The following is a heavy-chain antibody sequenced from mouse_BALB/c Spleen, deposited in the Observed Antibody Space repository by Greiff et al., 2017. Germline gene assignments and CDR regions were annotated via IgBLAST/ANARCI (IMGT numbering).Heavy chain of an antibody. D-gene: IGHD1-1*02. Sequence: QVQLQQSGAELAKPGASVKMSCKASGYTFTSYWMHWVKQRPGQGLEWIGYINPSTGYTEYNQKFKDKATLTADKSSSTAYMQLSSLTSEDSAVYYCAREGDYAYLAYWGQGTLVTVSA. V-gene: IGHV1-7*01. J-gene: IGHJ3*01. CDR3: AREGDYAYLAY. CDR1: GYTFTSYW. CDR2: INPSTGYT.